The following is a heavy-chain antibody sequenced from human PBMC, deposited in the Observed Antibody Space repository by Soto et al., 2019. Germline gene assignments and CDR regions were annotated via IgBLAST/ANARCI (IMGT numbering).Heavy chain of an antibody. CDR2: IYHSGST. CDR3: AIVRESRGPQPFDY. J-gene: IGHJ4*02. V-gene: IGHV4-4*02. CDR1: GGSISSSNW. Sequence: QVQLQESGPGLVKPSGTLSLTCAVSGGSISSSNWWRWVRQPPGKGLEWIGEIYHSGSTNYNPSLKSRVTISVDKSKNQFSLKLNSVTAADTAVYYCAIVRESRGPQPFDYWGQGTLVTVSS. D-gene: IGHD3-10*01.